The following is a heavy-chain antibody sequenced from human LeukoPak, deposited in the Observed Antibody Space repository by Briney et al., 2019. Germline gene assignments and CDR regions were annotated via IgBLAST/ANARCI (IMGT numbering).Heavy chain of an antibody. D-gene: IGHD5-18*01. V-gene: IGHV1-2*02. CDR2: INPNGGGT. CDR1: GYTFTGYY. J-gene: IGHJ5*02. Sequence: ASAKVSCKASGYTFTGYYMHWVRQAPGQGLEWMGWINPNGGGTNYAQKFQGRVTMTRDTSISTAYMELSRLRSDDTAVYYCARDIVMVTYWFDPWGQGTLVTVSS. CDR3: ARDIVMVTYWFDP.